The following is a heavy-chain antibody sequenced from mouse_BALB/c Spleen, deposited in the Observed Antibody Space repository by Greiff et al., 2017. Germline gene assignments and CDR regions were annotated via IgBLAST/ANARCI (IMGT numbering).Heavy chain of an antibody. D-gene: IGHD1-1*01. V-gene: IGHV2-6-7*01. J-gene: IGHJ4*01. Sequence: QVQLKESGPGLVAPSQSLSITCTVSGFSLTGYGVNWVRQPPGKGLGWLGMIWGDGSTDYNSALKSRLSISKDNSKSQVFLKMNSLQTDDTARYYCASFITTVGYAMDYWGQGTSVTVSS. CDR2: IWGDGST. CDR1: GFSLTGYG. CDR3: ASFITTVGYAMDY.